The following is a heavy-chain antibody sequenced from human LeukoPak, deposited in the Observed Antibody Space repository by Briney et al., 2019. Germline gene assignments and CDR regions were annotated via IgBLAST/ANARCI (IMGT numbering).Heavy chain of an antibody. Sequence: ASETLSLTCAVYGGSFSGYYWSWIRQPPGKGLEWIGEINHSGSTNYNPSLKSRVTISVDTSKNQFSLKLSSVTAADTAVYYCARGDHVWQWLVNFLTPTNWFDPWGQGTLVTVSS. CDR3: ARGDHVWQWLVNFLTPTNWFDP. D-gene: IGHD6-19*01. CDR2: INHSGST. J-gene: IGHJ5*02. CDR1: GGSFSGYY. V-gene: IGHV4-34*01.